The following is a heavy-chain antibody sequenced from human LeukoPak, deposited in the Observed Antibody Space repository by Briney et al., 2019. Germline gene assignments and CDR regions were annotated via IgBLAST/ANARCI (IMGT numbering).Heavy chain of an antibody. J-gene: IGHJ4*02. CDR2: IIPILGIA. D-gene: IGHD6-13*01. Sequence: GASVKVSCKASGGTFSSYAISWVRQAPGQGLEWMGRIIPILGIANYAQKFQGRVTITADKSTSTAYMELSSLRSEDTAVYYCARDEEVRRGRAHIAAAGTVFDYWGQGTLVTVSS. CDR3: ARDEEVRRGRAHIAAAGTVFDY. V-gene: IGHV1-69*04. CDR1: GGTFSSYA.